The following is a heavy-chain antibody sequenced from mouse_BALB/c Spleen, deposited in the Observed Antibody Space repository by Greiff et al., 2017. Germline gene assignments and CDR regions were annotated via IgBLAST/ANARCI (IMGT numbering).Heavy chain of an antibody. CDR1: GFSFTSYG. D-gene: IGHD2-3*01. CDR3: ARDRDGYYPYYAMDY. J-gene: IGHJ4*01. CDR2: IWAGGST. V-gene: IGHV2-9*02. Sequence: VKLMESGPGLVAPSQSLSITCTVSGFSFTSYGVHWVRQPPGKGLEWLGVIWAGGSTNYNSALMSRLSISKDNSKSQVFLKMNSLQTDDTAMYYCARDRDGYYPYYAMDYWGQGTSVTVSS.